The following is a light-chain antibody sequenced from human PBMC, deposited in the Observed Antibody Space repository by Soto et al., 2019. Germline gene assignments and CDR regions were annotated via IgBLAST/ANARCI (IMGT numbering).Light chain of an antibody. CDR2: DVS. J-gene: IGLJ2*01. CDR3: SSYTSRSTLA. Sequence: QSALTQPASVSGSPGQSITISCTGTSSDVGGYNYVSWYQQHPGKAPKLIIHDVSNRPSGVSNRFSGSKSGNTASLTISGLQAEDEADFYCSSYTSRSTLAFGGGTKVTV. V-gene: IGLV2-14*01. CDR1: SSDVGGYNY.